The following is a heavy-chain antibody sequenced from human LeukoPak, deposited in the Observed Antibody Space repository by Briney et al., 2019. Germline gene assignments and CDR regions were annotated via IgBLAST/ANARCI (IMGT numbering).Heavy chain of an antibody. CDR2: IKSKADGGAT. Sequence: GGSPRLSCAASGFTFSHAWMSWVRQAPGTGLEWVGRIKSKADGGATDYAAPVKGRFTISRDDSKKTLYLQMNNLRTEDTAVYYCATDDNYGDNRAFDYWGQGTLVTVSS. J-gene: IGHJ4*02. V-gene: IGHV3-15*01. D-gene: IGHD4-17*01. CDR1: GFTFSHAW. CDR3: ATDDNYGDNRAFDY.